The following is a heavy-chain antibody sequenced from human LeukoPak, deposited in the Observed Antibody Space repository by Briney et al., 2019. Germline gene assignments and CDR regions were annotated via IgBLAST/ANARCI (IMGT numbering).Heavy chain of an antibody. V-gene: IGHV3-48*02. J-gene: IGHJ4*02. CDR1: GFTFNAFS. Sequence: GGSLRLSCEASGFTFNAFSMKWVRQAPGKGREGGSYIRGSSFSIFYADSVKGRFTISRDNANNSLYLQMTSLRDEDTAVYYCARDQSRASADYWGQGTLVTVSS. CDR3: ARDQSRASADY. CDR2: IRGSSFSI.